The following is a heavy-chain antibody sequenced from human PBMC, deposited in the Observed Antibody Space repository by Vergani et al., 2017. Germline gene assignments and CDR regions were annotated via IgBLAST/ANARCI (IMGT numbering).Heavy chain of an antibody. CDR2: VGFDGSDT. J-gene: IGHJ4*02. D-gene: IGHD1-26*01. CDR1: GFPLSNAW. V-gene: IGHV3-74*01. Sequence: EVQLVESGGGLVQPGGSLRLSCAASGFPLSNAWIHWVRQGPGKGLEWVSRVGFDGSDTVYADSVKGRFTISKDSAMNTVHLQMTNVRAEDTAVYFCARYGAGTIDFDYWGPGSLVTVSS. CDR3: ARYGAGTIDFDY.